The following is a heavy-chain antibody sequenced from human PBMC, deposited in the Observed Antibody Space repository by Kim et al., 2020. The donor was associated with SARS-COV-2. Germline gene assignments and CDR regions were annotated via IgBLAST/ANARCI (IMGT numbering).Heavy chain of an antibody. D-gene: IGHD3-9*01. V-gene: IGHV7-4-1*02. Sequence: ASVKVSCKASGYTFTSYAMNWVRQAPGQGLEWMGWINTNTGNPTYAQGFTGRFVFSLDTSVSTAYLQISSLKAEDTAMYYCARDFSPRVRYFDWLLYGAFDIWGQGTMVTVSS. CDR1: GYTFTSYA. J-gene: IGHJ3*02. CDR2: INTNTGNP. CDR3: ARDFSPRVRYFDWLLYGAFDI.